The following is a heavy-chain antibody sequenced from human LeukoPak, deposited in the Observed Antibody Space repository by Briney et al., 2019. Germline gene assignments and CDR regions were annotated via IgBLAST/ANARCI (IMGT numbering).Heavy chain of an antibody. CDR1: GFRVSGDY. D-gene: IGHD3-10*01. CDR2: TFAGGMT. Sequence: PGGSLRLSCEASGFRVSGDYVTWVRQPPGKGLEWISFTFAGGMTYYADSVKGRFTVSRDYSKNAVYLQMTTLRTEDTAVYFCARANSYGSYYFEYWGRGTLVAVSS. J-gene: IGHJ4*01. CDR3: ARANSYGSYYFEY. V-gene: IGHV3-66*01.